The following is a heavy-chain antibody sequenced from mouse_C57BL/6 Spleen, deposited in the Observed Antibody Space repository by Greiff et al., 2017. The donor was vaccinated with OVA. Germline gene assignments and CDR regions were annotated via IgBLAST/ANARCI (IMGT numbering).Heavy chain of an antibody. CDR3: ARSGSSGPFAY. CDR1: GYTFTSYW. Sequence: QVQLKQPGAELVMPGASVKLSCKASGYTFTSYWMHWVKQRPGQGLEWIGEIDPSDSYTNYNQKFKGKSTLTVDKSSSTAYMQLSSLTSEDSAVYYCARSGSSGPFAYWGQGTLVTVSA. CDR2: IDPSDSYT. V-gene: IGHV1-69*01. D-gene: IGHD3-2*02. J-gene: IGHJ3*01.